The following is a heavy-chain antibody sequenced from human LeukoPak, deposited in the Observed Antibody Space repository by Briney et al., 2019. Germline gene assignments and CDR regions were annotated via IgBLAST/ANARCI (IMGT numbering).Heavy chain of an antibody. CDR1: GGSISSSSYY. V-gene: IGHV4-39*07. CDR3: ARSKLPEYYYDSSGYRDAFDI. Sequence: ASETLSLTCTVSGGSISSSSYYWGWIRQPPGKGLEWIGSIYYSGSTYYNPSLKSRVTISVDTSKNQFSLKLSSVTAADTAVYYCARSKLPEYYYDSSGYRDAFDIWGQGTMVTVSS. CDR2: IYYSGST. J-gene: IGHJ3*02. D-gene: IGHD3-22*01.